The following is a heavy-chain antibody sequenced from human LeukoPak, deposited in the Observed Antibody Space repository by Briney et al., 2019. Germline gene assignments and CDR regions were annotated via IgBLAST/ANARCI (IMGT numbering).Heavy chain of an antibody. V-gene: IGHV3-48*01. Sequence: GGSLRLSCAASGFTFSSYSMNWVRQAPGKGLEWVSYISSSSSTIYYADSVKGRFTISRDNAKNSLYLQMNSLRAEDTAVYYCATLTGTYYYYYMDVWGKGITVTVSS. J-gene: IGHJ6*03. CDR1: GFTFSSYS. D-gene: IGHD1-20*01. CDR2: ISSSSSTI. CDR3: ATLTGTYYYYYMDV.